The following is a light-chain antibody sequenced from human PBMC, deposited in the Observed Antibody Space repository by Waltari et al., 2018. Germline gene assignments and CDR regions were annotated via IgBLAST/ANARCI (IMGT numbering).Light chain of an antibody. CDR2: KAS. J-gene: IGKJ1*01. CDR3: QQYDTFSAT. V-gene: IGKV1-5*03. Sequence: DIQMTQSPSTLSASVGDRVTITCRASQSISSWLAWYQQKPGKAPKLLIYKASYLESGVTSRFSGSGSGTEFTLTITSLQPDDFATYYCQQYDTFSATFGPGTTVDI. CDR1: QSISSW.